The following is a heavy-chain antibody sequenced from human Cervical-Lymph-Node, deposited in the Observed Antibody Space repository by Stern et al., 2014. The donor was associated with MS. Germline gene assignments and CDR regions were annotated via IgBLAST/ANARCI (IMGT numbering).Heavy chain of an antibody. J-gene: IGHJ4*02. CDR2: VNAGTGNT. D-gene: IGHD6-13*01. Sequence: QVQLVQSGAEVKKPGASVKVSCKASGDTFISNAVHWVRQAPGQRLEWMGWVNAGTGNTKYSEMFQGRVTITRDESASTVYMELSNVTSEDTAVFYCAMNRDSSWFGAALNWGQGTLVTVSS. V-gene: IGHV1-3*01. CDR1: GDTFISNA. CDR3: AMNRDSSWFGAALN.